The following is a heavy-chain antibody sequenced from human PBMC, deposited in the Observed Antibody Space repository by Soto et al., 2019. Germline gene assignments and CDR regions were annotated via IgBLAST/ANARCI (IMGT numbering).Heavy chain of an antibody. J-gene: IGHJ2*01. V-gene: IGHV3-74*01. CDR3: ARVAVAAPRSWYFDL. CDR1: GFTFSDYW. CDR2: IRGDGSST. Sequence: EVQLVESGGGLVQPGGSRRLSCAASGFTFSDYWMHWFRQAPGKGLVWVSRIRGDGSSTSHADSVKGRLTISRDNAKDTLYLQMNSLTVEDTAIYYCARVAVAAPRSWYFDLWCRGTLVTVSP. D-gene: IGHD6-13*01.